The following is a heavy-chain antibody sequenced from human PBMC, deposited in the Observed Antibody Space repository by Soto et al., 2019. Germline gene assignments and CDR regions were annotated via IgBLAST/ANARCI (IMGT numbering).Heavy chain of an antibody. V-gene: IGHV1-69*13. D-gene: IGHD3-16*01. CDR1: GGTFSSYA. CDR2: IIPIFGTA. Sequence: SVKVSCKASGGTFSSYAISWVRQAPGQGLEWMGGIIPIFGTANYAQKFQGRVTITADESTSTAYMELSSLRSEDTAVYYCARYPRGTFGGVSAFDIWGQGTMVTVSS. J-gene: IGHJ3*02. CDR3: ARYPRGTFGGVSAFDI.